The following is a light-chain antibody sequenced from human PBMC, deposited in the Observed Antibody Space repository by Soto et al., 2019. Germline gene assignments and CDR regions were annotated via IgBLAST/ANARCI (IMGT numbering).Light chain of an antibody. CDR2: EPS. V-gene: IGKV3-11*01. J-gene: IGKJ4*02. CDR3: QQHCSSPLRT. CDR1: QSVSNN. Sequence: EIVLTQSPATLSLSPGERATISCRASQSVSNNLAWYHQKPGRAPRLLIYEPSTRATGIPARFSGSGSGTDFTLTISSLEPDDFAGYYWQQHCSSPLRTFGGGTKVEI.